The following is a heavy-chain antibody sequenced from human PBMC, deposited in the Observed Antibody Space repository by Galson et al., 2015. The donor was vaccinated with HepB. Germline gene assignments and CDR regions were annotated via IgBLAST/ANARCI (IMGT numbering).Heavy chain of an antibody. Sequence: SVKVSCKASGYTFTSYDINWVRQATGQGLEWMGWMNPNSGNTGYAQKFQGRVTMTRNTSISTAYMELSSLRSEDTAVYYCARGASSSSWYGEVYYGMDVWGQGTTVTVSS. CDR2: MNPNSGNT. V-gene: IGHV1-8*01. CDR3: ARGASSSSWYGEVYYGMDV. J-gene: IGHJ6*02. D-gene: IGHD6-13*01. CDR1: GYTFTSYD.